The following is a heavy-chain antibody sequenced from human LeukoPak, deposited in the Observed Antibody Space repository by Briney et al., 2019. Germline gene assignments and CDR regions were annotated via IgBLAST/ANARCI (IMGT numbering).Heavy chain of an antibody. V-gene: IGHV4-59*01. CDR2: IYYSGST. CDR1: GGSISSYY. J-gene: IGHJ6*03. CDR3: AGERDGDYYYYYMDV. D-gene: IGHD5-24*01. Sequence: PSETLSLTCTVSGGSISSYYWSWIRQPPGKGLEWIGYIYYSGSTNYNPSLRSRVTISVDTSKNQFPLKLSSVTAADTAVYYCAGERDGDYYYYYMDVWGKGTTVTVSS.